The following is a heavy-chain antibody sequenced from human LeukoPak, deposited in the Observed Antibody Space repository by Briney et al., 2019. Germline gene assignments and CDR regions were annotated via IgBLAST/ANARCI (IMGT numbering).Heavy chain of an antibody. CDR1: GGSISGSNYY. Sequence: PSETLSLTCTVSGGSISGSNYYWGWIRQPPGKGLEWIGSIYYSGNTYYNPSLKSRVTISVDTSKDQFSLKLSSVTATDTAVYYCARTPSVEMATIGTWGQGTLVTVSS. CDR3: ARTPSVEMATIGT. CDR2: IYYSGNT. D-gene: IGHD5-24*01. V-gene: IGHV4-39*01. J-gene: IGHJ5*02.